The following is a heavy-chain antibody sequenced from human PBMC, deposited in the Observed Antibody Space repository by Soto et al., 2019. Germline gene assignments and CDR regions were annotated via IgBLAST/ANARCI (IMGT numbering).Heavy chain of an antibody. CDR3: ARHEMVGCSSTSCYIGH. D-gene: IGHD2-2*02. CDR2: INPNSGAT. V-gene: IGHV1-2*02. J-gene: IGHJ4*02. CDR1: GYTFTGYY. Sequence: GASVKVSCKASGYTFTGYYMHWVRQAPGQGLEWMGWINPNSGATNYAQKFQDRVTMTRDTSISTAYMELSRLRSDDTAMYYCARHEMVGCSSTSCYIGHWGQGTLVTVSS.